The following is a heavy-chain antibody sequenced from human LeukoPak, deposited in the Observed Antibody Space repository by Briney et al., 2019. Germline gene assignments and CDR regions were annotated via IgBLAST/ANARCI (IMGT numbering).Heavy chain of an antibody. D-gene: IGHD6-6*01. V-gene: IGHV1-8*01. Sequence: ASVKVSCTASGYTFTSYDINWVRQATGQGLEWMGWLNLNSGDTGYAQKFQGRVTMTRNTSISTAYMELSSLRSEDTAVYYCARSSSSGDYYYGMDVWGQGTTVTVSS. J-gene: IGHJ6*02. CDR3: ARSSSSGDYYYGMDV. CDR2: LNLNSGDT. CDR1: GYTFTSYD.